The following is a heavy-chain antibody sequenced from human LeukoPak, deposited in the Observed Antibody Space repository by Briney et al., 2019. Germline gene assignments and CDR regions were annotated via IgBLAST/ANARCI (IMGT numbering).Heavy chain of an antibody. J-gene: IGHJ3*02. CDR2: IYYSGST. V-gene: IGHV4-59*08. D-gene: IGHD5-24*01. CDR3: ARRDGYGTPLFDI. CDR1: GGSFSGYY. Sequence: PSETLSLTCAVYGGSFSGYYWSWIRQPPGKGLEWIEYIYYSGSTNYNPSLKSRVTISVDTSKNQFSLKLSSVTAADTAVYYCARRDGYGTPLFDIWGQGTMVTVSS.